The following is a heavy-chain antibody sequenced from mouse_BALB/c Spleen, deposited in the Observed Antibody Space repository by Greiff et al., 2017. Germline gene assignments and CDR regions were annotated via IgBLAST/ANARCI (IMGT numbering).Heavy chain of an antibody. CDR1: GYTFSSYW. CDR3: ARRRYYDPLDY. J-gene: IGHJ2*01. CDR2: ILPGSGST. Sequence: VQLQQSGAELMKPGASVKISCKATGYTFSSYWIEWVKQRPGHGLEWIGEILPGSGSTNYNEKFKGKATFTADSSSNTACMQLSSLTSEDSAVYYCARRRYYDPLDYWGQGTTLTVSS. D-gene: IGHD2-4*01. V-gene: IGHV1-9*01.